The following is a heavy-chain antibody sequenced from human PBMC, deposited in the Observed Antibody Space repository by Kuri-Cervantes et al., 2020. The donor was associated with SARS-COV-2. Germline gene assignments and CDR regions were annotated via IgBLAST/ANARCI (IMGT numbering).Heavy chain of an antibody. Sequence: SETLSLACTVSGDSMSSYYWSWIRQPPGKGLEWIGYVYYSGSTNYNPSLKSRVTISVDKSKNQFSLKLSSVTAADTAAYYCARVGIAVAGTFGYWGQGTLVTVSS. CDR3: ARVGIAVAGTFGY. J-gene: IGHJ4*02. D-gene: IGHD6-19*01. CDR1: GDSMSSYY. V-gene: IGHV4-59*12. CDR2: VYYSGST.